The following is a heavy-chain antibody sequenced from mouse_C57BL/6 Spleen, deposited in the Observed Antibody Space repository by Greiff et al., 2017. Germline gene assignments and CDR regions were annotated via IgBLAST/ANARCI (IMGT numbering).Heavy chain of an antibody. CDR1: GFTFSDYG. J-gene: IGHJ2*01. D-gene: IGHD1-1*01. V-gene: IGHV5-17*01. Sequence: EVKLVESGGGLVKPGGSLKLSCAASGFTFSDYGMHWVRQAPEKGLEWVAYISSGSSTIYYADTVKGRFTISRDNAKNTLFLQMTSLRSEDTAMYYCARDYYCSSYFDYWGQGTTLTVSS. CDR3: ARDYYCSSYFDY. CDR2: ISSGSSTI.